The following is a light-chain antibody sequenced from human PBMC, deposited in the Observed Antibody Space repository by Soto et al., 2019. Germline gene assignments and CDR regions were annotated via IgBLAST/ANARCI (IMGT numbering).Light chain of an antibody. V-gene: IGKV3D-15*01. Sequence: EIVLTQSPATLSVSPGEKVTLSCRASQTIRTNLAWYQQRPGQAPRLLIYGASSRATGIPDKFSGSGSGTDFTLTISRLEPEDFAVYFCQQYNNWPWTFGQGTKVDIK. CDR2: GAS. J-gene: IGKJ1*01. CDR3: QQYNNWPWT. CDR1: QTIRTN.